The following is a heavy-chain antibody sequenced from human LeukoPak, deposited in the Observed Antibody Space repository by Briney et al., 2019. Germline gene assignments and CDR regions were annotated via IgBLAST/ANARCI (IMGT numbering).Heavy chain of an antibody. CDR1: GFTFSSYA. CDR2: ISGSGGST. CDR3: AKLPLWFGVQWFDP. V-gene: IGHV3-23*01. D-gene: IGHD3-10*01. J-gene: IGHJ5*02. Sequence: GGSLRLSCAASGFTFSSYAMSWVRQAPGKGLEWVSAISGSGGSTHYADSVKGRFTISRDNSKNTLYLQMNSLRAEDTAVYYCAKLPLWFGVQWFDPWGQGTLVTVSS.